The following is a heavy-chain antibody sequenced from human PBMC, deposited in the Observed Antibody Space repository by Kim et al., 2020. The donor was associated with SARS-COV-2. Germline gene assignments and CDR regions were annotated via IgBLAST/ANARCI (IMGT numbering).Heavy chain of an antibody. V-gene: IGHV3-15*01. CDR2: IKSKTDGGTT. J-gene: IGHJ6*02. CDR3: TTANEYSNYVSGMDV. D-gene: IGHD4-4*01. Sequence: GGSLRLSCAASGFTFSNACMSWVRQAPGKGLEWVGRIKSKTDGGTTDYAAPVKGRFTISRDDSKNTLYLQMNSLKTEDTAVYYCTTANEYSNYVSGMDVWGQGTTVTVSS. CDR1: GFTFSNAC.